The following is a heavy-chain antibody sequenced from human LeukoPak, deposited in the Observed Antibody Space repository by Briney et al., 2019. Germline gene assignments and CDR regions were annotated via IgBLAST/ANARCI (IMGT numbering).Heavy chain of an antibody. D-gene: IGHD3-10*01. CDR2: ISGSGGST. Sequence: GGSLRLSCAASGSTFSSYAMSWVRQAPGKGLEWVSAISGSGGSTYYADSVKGRFTISRDNSKNTLYLQMNSLRAEDTAVYYCAKGGSYGYLYYWGQGTLVTVSS. J-gene: IGHJ4*02. CDR1: GSTFSSYA. V-gene: IGHV3-23*01. CDR3: AKGGSYGYLYY.